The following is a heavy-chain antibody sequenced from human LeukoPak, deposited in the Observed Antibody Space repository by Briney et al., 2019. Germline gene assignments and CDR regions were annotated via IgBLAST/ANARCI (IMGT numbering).Heavy chain of an antibody. D-gene: IGHD6-6*01. V-gene: IGHV4-4*02. CDR3: ARGSSSTDYYFDY. Sequence: SETLSLTCAVSGGSISSSNWWSWVRQPPGKGLEWIGEIYHSGSTNYNPSLKSRVTISVDKSKNQSSLKLSSVTAADTAVYYCARGSSSTDYYFDYWGQGTLVTVSS. J-gene: IGHJ4*02. CDR2: IYHSGST. CDR1: GGSISSSNW.